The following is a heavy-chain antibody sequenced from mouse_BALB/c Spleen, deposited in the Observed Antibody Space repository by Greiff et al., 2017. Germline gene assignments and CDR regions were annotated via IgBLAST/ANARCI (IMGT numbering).Heavy chain of an antibody. CDR2: ISYSGST. CDR3: ARRWLLRDYAMDY. J-gene: IGHJ4*01. D-gene: IGHD2-3*01. Sequence: EVQRVESGPSLVKPSQTLSLTCSVTGDSITSGYWNWIRKFPGNKLEYMGYISYSGSTYYNPSLKSRISITRDTSKNQYYLQLNSVTTEDTATYYCARRWLLRDYAMDYWGQGTSVTVSS. V-gene: IGHV3-8*02. CDR1: GDSITSGY.